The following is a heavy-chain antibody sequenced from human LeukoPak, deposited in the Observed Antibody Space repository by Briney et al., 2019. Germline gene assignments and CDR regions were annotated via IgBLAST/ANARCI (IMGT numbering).Heavy chain of an antibody. CDR2: IDPSDSYT. V-gene: IGHV5-10-1*01. J-gene: IGHJ4*02. Sequence: GESLKISCKGSGYSFTSYWISWVRQMPGNGLEWMGRIDPSDSYTNYSPSFQGHVTISADKSISTAYLQWSSLKASDTAMYYCARHGAPIPDFDYWGQGTLVTVSS. CDR1: GYSFTSYW. D-gene: IGHD2-21*01. CDR3: ARHGAPIPDFDY.